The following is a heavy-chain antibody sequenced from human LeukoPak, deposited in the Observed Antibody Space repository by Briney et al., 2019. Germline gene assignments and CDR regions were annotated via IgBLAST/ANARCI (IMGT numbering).Heavy chain of an antibody. CDR3: ARGAAARPSAAFDI. V-gene: IGHV1-69*13. CDR2: IIPIFGTA. D-gene: IGHD6-6*01. Sequence: SVKVSCKASGGTFSSYAISWVRQAPGQGLEWMGGIIPIFGTANYAQKFQGRVTITADESTSTAYMELSSLRSEDTAVYYCARGAAARPSAAFDIWGQGTMVTVSS. J-gene: IGHJ3*02. CDR1: GGTFSSYA.